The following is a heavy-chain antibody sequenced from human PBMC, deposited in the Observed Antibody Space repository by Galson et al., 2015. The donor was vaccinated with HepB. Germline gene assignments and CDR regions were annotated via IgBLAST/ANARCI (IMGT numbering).Heavy chain of an antibody. J-gene: IGHJ4*02. CDR1: GFTFSSYA. D-gene: IGHD6-19*01. CDR3: ARDLGSSGWYGEYYFDY. V-gene: IGHV3-21*01. Sequence: SLRLSCAASGFTFSSYAMHWVRRAPGKGLEWVSSISSSSSYIYYADSVKGRFTISRDNAKNSLYLQMNSLRAEDTAVYYCARDLGSSGWYGEYYFDYWGQGTLVTVSS. CDR2: ISSSSSYI.